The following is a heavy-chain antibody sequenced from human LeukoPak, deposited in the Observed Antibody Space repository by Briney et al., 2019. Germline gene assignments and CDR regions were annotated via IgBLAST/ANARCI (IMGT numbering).Heavy chain of an antibody. CDR1: GFTFSGYN. V-gene: IGHV3-21*06. Sequence: GGSLRLSCAASGFTFSGYNMNWVRQAPGKGLEWVSSISSSSSYIYYADSVKGRFTISRDNAKNSLYLQMNRLRVEDTAVYYCARLKFGESPYYYYYYMDVWGKGTTVTISS. J-gene: IGHJ6*03. D-gene: IGHD3-10*01. CDR3: ARLKFGESPYYYYYYMDV. CDR2: ISSSSSYI.